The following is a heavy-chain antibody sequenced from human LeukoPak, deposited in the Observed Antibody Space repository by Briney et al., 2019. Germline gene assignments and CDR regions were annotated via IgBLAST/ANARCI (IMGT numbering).Heavy chain of an antibody. CDR1: GFTFSSYG. J-gene: IGHJ4*02. D-gene: IGHD1-26*01. V-gene: IGHV3-7*01. CDR2: IKYDGSEK. Sequence: PGGSLRLSCAVSGFTFSSYGMHWVRQAPGKGLEWVANIKYDGSEKYYVESVKGRFTISRDNAKKSLSLKMSSLRGEDTAVYYCTKIVGATTTGWGQGTLVTVSS. CDR3: TKIVGATTTG.